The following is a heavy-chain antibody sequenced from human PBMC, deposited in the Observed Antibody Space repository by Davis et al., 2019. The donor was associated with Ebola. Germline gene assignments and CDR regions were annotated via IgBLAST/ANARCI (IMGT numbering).Heavy chain of an antibody. J-gene: IGHJ3*02. CDR1: GYTFTNYY. CDR3: ARGATVLRFVRPLDI. Sequence: ASVKVSCKASGYTFTNYYMFWVRQALGQGLECMGTINPSSGSTRYAQKFQGRVTMTRDTSTSTVYMELSSLRSEETAVYYCARGATVLRFVRPLDIWGQGTMVTVSS. D-gene: IGHD3-3*01. V-gene: IGHV1-46*01. CDR2: INPSSGST.